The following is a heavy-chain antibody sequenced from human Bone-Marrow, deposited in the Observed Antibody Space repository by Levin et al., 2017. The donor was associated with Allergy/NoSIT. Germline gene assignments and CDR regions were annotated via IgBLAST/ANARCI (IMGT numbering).Heavy chain of an antibody. CDR2: MYHSGST. Sequence: SETLSLTCTVSTYSISSGYYWGWIRQPPGKGLEWIGSMYHSGSTYYNPSLKSRITISIDTANNQFYLKLSSMTAADTAVYYCARGHDDFWSGYTLINYFHPWGQGTLVTVSS. J-gene: IGHJ5*02. CDR3: ARGHDDFWSGYTLINYFHP. CDR1: TYSISSGYY. V-gene: IGHV4-38-2*02. D-gene: IGHD3-3*01.